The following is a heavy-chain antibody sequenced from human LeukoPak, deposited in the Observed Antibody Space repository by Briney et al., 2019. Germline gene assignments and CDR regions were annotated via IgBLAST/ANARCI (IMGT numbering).Heavy chain of an antibody. J-gene: IGHJ4*02. CDR3: ARDYYDSSGYYPVDY. CDR2: INPNSGGT. Sequence: ASVKVSCKASGYTFTGYYMHWVRQAPGQGLEWMGRINPNSGGTNYAQKFQGRVTMTTDTSTSTAYMELRSLRSDDTAVYYCARDYYDSSGYYPVDYWGQGTLVTVSS. CDR1: GYTFTGYY. V-gene: IGHV1-2*06. D-gene: IGHD3-22*01.